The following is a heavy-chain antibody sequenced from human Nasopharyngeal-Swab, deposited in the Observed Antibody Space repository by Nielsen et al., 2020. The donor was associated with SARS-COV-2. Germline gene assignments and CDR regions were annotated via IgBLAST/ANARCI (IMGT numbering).Heavy chain of an antibody. CDR3: VKAPSGSYRSGDAFDI. CDR1: GFTFSSYA. J-gene: IGHJ3*02. V-gene: IGHV3-64D*06. Sequence: GVLKISCSASGFTFSSYAMHWVRQAPGKGLEYVSAISSNGGSTYYADSVKGRFTISRDNSKNTLYLQMSSLRAEDTAVYYCVKAPSGSYRSGDAFDIWGQGTMVTVSS. D-gene: IGHD1-26*01. CDR2: ISSNGGST.